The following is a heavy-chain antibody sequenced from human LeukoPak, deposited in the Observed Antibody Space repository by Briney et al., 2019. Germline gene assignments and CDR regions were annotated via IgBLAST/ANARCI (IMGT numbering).Heavy chain of an antibody. D-gene: IGHD3-10*01. CDR1: GYTFTSYY. J-gene: IGHJ6*02. Sequence: VASVKVSCKASGYTFTSYYMHWVRQAPGQGLEWMGIINPSGGSTSYAQKFQGRVTMTRDTSTSTVYMELSSLRSEDTAVYYCARDQELLWFGESFKPDLYYYYYGMDVWGQGTTVTVSS. CDR2: INPSGGST. V-gene: IGHV1-46*01. CDR3: ARDQELLWFGESFKPDLYYYYYGMDV.